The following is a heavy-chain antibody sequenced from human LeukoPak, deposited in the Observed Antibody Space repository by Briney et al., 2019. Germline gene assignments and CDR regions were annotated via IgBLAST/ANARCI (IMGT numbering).Heavy chain of an antibody. CDR2: ISAYNGNT. CDR1: GGTFISYA. Sequence: GSSVKVSCKASGGTFISYAISWVRQAPGQGLEWMGWISAYNGNTNYAQKLQGRVTMTTDTSTSTAYMELRSLRSDDTAVYYCARDIQPVVSMVLPAHYYYYGMDVWGQGTTVTVSS. V-gene: IGHV1-18*01. CDR3: ARDIQPVVSMVLPAHYYYYGMDV. D-gene: IGHD2-8*01. J-gene: IGHJ6*02.